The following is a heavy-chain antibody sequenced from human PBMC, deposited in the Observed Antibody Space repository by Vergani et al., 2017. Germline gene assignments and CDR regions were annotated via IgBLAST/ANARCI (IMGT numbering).Heavy chain of an antibody. J-gene: IGHJ6*02. CDR2: ISSSSSYI. D-gene: IGHD3-3*01. CDR1: GFTFSSYS. Sequence: EVQLVESGGGLVKPGGSLRLSCAASGFTFSSYSMNWVRQAPGKGLEWVSSISSSSSYIYFADSVKGRFTISSDNAKNSLYLQMNSLRAEDTAVYYCARVGTIFGVVISMDVWGQGTTVTVSS. V-gene: IGHV3-21*01. CDR3: ARVGTIFGVVISMDV.